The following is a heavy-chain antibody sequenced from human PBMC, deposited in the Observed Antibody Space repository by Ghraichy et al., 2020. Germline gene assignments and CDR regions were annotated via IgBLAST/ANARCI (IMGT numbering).Heavy chain of an antibody. CDR2: IYYSGST. V-gene: IGHV4-31*03. CDR1: GGSISSGGYY. Sequence: SETLSLTCTVSGGSISSGGYYWSWIRQHPGKGLEWIGYIYYSGSTYYNPSLKSRVTISVDTSKNQFSLKLSSVTAADTAVYYCARFIYDSSGYPSPFDYWGQGTLVTVSS. CDR3: ARFIYDSSGYPSPFDY. D-gene: IGHD3-22*01. J-gene: IGHJ4*02.